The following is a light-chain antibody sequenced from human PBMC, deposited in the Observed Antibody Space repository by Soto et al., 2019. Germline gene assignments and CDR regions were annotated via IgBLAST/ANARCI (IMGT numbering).Light chain of an antibody. V-gene: IGLV1-51*02. CDR3: ATWASSLSVVV. CDR2: ENN. CDR1: SSNIGNNY. J-gene: IGLJ2*01. Sequence: QSVLTQPPSVSAAPGQKVTISCSGSSSNIGNNYVSWYQQLPGTAPKLLIYENNKRPSGIPDRCSGSKSGTSATLGITGLQTEDEADYYCATWASSLSVVVFGGGTQLTVL.